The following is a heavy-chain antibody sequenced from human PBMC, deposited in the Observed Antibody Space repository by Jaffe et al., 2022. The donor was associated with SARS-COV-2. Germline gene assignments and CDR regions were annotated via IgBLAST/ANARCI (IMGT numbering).Heavy chain of an antibody. CDR3: ARDQNEPYDMAAFDM. Sequence: EVQLVESGGGLVQPGGSLRLSCAASGFTFSAYSMNWVRQAPGKGLEWLSYITGSSTIQYADSVEGRFTVSRDNAKNSLYLQMNNLRAEDTAVYYCARDQNEPYDMAAFDMWGQGTMVTVSS. D-gene: IGHD3-16*01. V-gene: IGHV3-48*01. CDR2: ITGSSTI. CDR1: GFTFSAYS. J-gene: IGHJ3*02.